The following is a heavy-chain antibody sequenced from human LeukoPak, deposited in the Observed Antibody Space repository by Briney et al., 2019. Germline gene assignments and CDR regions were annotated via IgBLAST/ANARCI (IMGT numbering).Heavy chain of an antibody. CDR3: ARRRIVVTALPPDY. CDR2: INHSGST. CDR1: GGSFSGYY. V-gene: IGHV4-34*01. Sequence: SETLSLTCADYGGSFSGYYWSWIRQPPGKGLEWIGEINHSGSTNYNPSLKSRVTISVDTSKNQFSLKLSSVTAADTAVYYCARRRIVVTALPPDYWGQGTLVTVSS. J-gene: IGHJ4*02. D-gene: IGHD2-21*02.